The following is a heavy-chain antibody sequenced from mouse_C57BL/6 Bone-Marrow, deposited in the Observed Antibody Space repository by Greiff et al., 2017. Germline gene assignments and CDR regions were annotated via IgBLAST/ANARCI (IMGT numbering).Heavy chain of an antibody. V-gene: IGHV1-19*01. CDR2: INPYNGGT. J-gene: IGHJ3*01. D-gene: IGHD2-3*01. CDR1: GYTFTDYY. Sequence: EVQLQESGPVLVKPGASVKMSCKASGYTFTDYYMNWVKQSHGKSLEWIGVINPYNGGTSYNQKFKGKATLTVDKSSSTAYMELNSLTSEDSAVYYCARRSYDGYYGAYWGQGTLVTVSA. CDR3: ARRSYDGYYGAY.